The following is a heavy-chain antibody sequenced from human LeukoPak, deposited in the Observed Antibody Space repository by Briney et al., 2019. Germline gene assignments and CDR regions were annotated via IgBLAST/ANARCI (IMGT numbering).Heavy chain of an antibody. CDR2: ISYDGKNT. CDR1: GFTFSSYS. J-gene: IGHJ5*02. CDR3: ARDTLNNWFDP. Sequence: PGTSLRLSCGASGFTFSSYSMHWVRQAPGKGLEWVAVISYDGKNTYYADSVKGRFTISRDQSKNTQYLQMNRVRTEDTAVYYCARDTLNNWFDPWGQGTLVTVSS. V-gene: IGHV3-30*04.